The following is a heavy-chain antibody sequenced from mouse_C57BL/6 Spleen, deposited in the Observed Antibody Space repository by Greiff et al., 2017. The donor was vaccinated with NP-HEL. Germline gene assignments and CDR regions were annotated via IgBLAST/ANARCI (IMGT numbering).Heavy chain of an antibody. CDR1: GYTFTGYG. D-gene: IGHD1-1*01. V-gene: IGHV1-15*01. Sequence: VQLQESGAELVKPGASVTLSCKASGYTFTGYGMHWVKQTPGHGLEWIGAINPESGGTTYNQKFKGKAILTADKSSSTAYMELRSLTSEDSAVYYCSRSYIIHDVGFGGRGKGILVS. J-gene: IGHJ3*01. CDR3: SRSYIIHDVGFGG. CDR2: INPESGGT.